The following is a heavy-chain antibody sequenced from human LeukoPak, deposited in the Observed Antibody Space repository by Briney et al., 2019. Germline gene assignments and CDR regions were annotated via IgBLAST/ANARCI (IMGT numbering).Heavy chain of an antibody. CDR1: GGSFSGYY. CDR3: ARSSSWYEAYYYYMDV. D-gene: IGHD6-13*01. J-gene: IGHJ6*03. V-gene: IGHV4-34*01. Sequence: PSETLSLTCAVYGGSFSGYYWSWIRQPPGKGLEWIGEINHSGSTNYNPSLKSRVTISVDTSKNQFSLKLSSVTAADTAVYYCARSSSWYEAYYYYMDVWGKRTTVTVSS. CDR2: INHSGST.